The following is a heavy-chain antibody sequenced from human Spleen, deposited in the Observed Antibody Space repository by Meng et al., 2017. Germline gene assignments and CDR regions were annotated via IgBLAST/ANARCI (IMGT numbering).Heavy chain of an antibody. D-gene: IGHD4-17*01. V-gene: IGHV3-21*01. CDR1: GFNFRSYE. CDR3: ARPTINDYGDFGH. CDR2: ISSSSSYI. J-gene: IGHJ4*02. Sequence: GESLKISCAASGFNFRSYEMNWVRQAPGKGLEWISSISSSSSYIYYADSVKGRFSISRDNAKHSLYLQMNSLRAEDTAVYYCARPTINDYGDFGHWGQGILVTVSS.